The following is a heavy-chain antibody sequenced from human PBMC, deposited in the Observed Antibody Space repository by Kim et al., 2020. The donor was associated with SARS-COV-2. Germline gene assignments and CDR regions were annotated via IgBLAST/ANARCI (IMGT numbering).Heavy chain of an antibody. V-gene: IGHV3-33*01. CDR3: ARGNPAFCSGGSCYRLPFDY. CDR2: IWYDGSNK. Sequence: GGSLRLSCAASGFTFSSYGMHWVRQAPGKGLEWVAVIWYDGSNKYYADSVKGRFTISRDNSKNTLYLQMNSLRAEDTAVYYCARGNPAFCSGGSCYRLPFDYWGQGTLVTVSS. CDR1: GFTFSSYG. D-gene: IGHD2-15*01. J-gene: IGHJ4*02.